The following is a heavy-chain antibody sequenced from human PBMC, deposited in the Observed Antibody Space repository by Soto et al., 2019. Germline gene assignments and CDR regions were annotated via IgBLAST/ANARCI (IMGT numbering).Heavy chain of an antibody. Sequence: QVQLQQWGAGLLKPSETLSLTCAVYGGSFSGYYWSWIRQPPGKGLEWIGEINHSGSTNYNPSLTSRVTISVDTSKTQFSLKLSSVTAADTAVYYCARGRYDILTGYYMTPGNWFDPWGQGTLVTVSS. J-gene: IGHJ5*02. D-gene: IGHD3-9*01. V-gene: IGHV4-34*01. CDR1: GGSFSGYY. CDR2: INHSGST. CDR3: ARGRYDILTGYYMTPGNWFDP.